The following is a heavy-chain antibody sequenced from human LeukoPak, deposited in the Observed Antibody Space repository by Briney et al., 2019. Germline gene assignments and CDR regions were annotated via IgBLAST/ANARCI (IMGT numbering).Heavy chain of an antibody. J-gene: IGHJ6*03. D-gene: IGHD1-7*01. CDR3: ARPVGLELVVGYYYMDV. Sequence: SETLSLTCTVSGGSISSSSYYWGWIRQPPGKGLEWIGSIYYSGSTYYNPSLKSRVTISVDTSKNQFSLKLSSVTAADTAVYYCARPVGLELVVGYYYMDVWGKGTTVTVSS. CDR2: IYYSGST. V-gene: IGHV4-39*01. CDR1: GGSISSSSYY.